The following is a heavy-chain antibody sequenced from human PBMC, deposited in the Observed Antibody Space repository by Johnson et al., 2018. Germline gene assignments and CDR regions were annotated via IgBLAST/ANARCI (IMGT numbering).Heavy chain of an antibody. CDR2: ISYDGSNK. CDR1: GFTFSSYA. V-gene: IGHV3-30-3*01. Sequence: QVQLVESGGGVVQPGRSLRLSCAASGFTFSSYAMHWVRQAPGKGLEWVAVISYDGSNKYYADYVKGRFTISRDNSKNTLDLQMNSRRAEDTAVYYCARENYYDSSGYYSRYFQHWGQGTLVTVSS. D-gene: IGHD3-22*01. J-gene: IGHJ1*01. CDR3: ARENYYDSSGYYSRYFQH.